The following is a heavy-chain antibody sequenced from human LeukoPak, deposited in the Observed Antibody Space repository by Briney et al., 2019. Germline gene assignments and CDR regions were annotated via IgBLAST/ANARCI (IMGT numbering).Heavy chain of an antibody. J-gene: IGHJ4*02. CDR2: ISGSGGST. CDR3: AKGGYCRSTSCYTDYFAY. D-gene: IGHD2-2*02. CDR1: GFTLSSDA. Sequence: GGSLRLSCAASGFTLSSDAMSWVRQAPGEGLGWVSAISGSGGSTYYADSVKGRFTISRDNSKNTLYLQMNSLRAEDTAVYYCAKGGYCRSTSCYTDYFAYWGQRTLVTVYS. V-gene: IGHV3-23*01.